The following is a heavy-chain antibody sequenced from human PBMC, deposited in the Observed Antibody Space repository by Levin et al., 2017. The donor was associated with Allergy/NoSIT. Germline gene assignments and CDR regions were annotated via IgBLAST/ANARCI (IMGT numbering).Heavy chain of an antibody. CDR3: AKRIGACSGRTCYQPPHFDY. CDR1: GFTFSSYA. CDR2: ITGSGGGT. J-gene: IGHJ4*02. Sequence: GGSLRLSCAASGFTFSSYAMSWVRQAPGKGLEWVSTITGSGGGTYYADSVKGRFTISRDNSKNTLYLQMNSLRAEDTAVYYCAKRIGACSGRTCYQPPHFDYWGQGTLLTVSS. V-gene: IGHV3-23*01. D-gene: IGHD2-15*01.